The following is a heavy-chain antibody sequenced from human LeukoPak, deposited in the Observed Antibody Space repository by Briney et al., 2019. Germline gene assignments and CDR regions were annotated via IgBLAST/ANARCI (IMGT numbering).Heavy chain of an antibody. CDR1: GFIFSSYW. CDR3: AELGITMIGGV. V-gene: IGHV3-7*01. Sequence: GGSLRLSCAASGFIFSSYWMNWVRQAPGKGLEWVDNIKQDGSEKYYVGSVRGRFTISRDNARNSLYLQMNSLRAEDTAVYYCAELGITMIGGVWGKGTTVTISS. D-gene: IGHD3-10*02. J-gene: IGHJ6*04. CDR2: IKQDGSEK.